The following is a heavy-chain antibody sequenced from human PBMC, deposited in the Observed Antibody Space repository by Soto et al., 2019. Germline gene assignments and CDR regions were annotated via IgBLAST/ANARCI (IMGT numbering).Heavy chain of an antibody. V-gene: IGHV3-64*01. CDR3: ARRGGVRGVIDY. Sequence: GGSLRLSCAASGFTFSSYAMHWVRQAPGKGLEYVSAISSNGGSTYYANSVKGRFTISRDNSKNTLYLQMGSLRAEDMAVYYCARRGGVRGVIDYWGQGTLVTVSS. J-gene: IGHJ4*02. CDR2: ISSNGGST. CDR1: GFTFSSYA. D-gene: IGHD3-10*01.